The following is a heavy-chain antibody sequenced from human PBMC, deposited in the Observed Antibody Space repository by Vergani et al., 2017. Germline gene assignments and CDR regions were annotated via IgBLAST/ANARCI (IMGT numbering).Heavy chain of an antibody. CDR1: GGTFSSYT. CDR2: IIPILGIA. V-gene: IGHV1-69*08. D-gene: IGHD3-10*01. J-gene: IGHJ5*02. CDR3: ARDRGEFGSPFDP. Sequence: QVQLVQSGAEVKKPGSSVKVSCKASGGTFSSYTISWVRQAPGQGLEWMGRIIPILGIANYAQKFQGRVTITADKSTSTAYMELSSLRSEDTAVYYCARDRGEFGSPFDPWGQGTLVTVSS.